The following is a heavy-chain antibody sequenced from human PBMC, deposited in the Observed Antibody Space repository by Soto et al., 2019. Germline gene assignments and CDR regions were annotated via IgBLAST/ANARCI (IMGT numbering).Heavy chain of an antibody. D-gene: IGHD6-13*01. CDR3: ARDHPAGIAAPN. CDR2: IYYSGST. Sequence: SEPLSLPCTVSGGSISSGGYYWSWIRQHPGKGLEWIGYIYYSGSTYYDPSLKSRVTISVDTSKNQFSLKLSSVTAADTAVYYCARDHPAGIAAPNWGQGTLVTVSS. J-gene: IGHJ4*02. V-gene: IGHV4-31*03. CDR1: GGSISSGGYY.